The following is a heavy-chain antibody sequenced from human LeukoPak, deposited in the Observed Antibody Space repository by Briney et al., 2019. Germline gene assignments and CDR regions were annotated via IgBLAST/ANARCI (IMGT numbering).Heavy chain of an antibody. V-gene: IGHV3-21*01. D-gene: IGHD6-19*01. CDR1: GFTFSSYS. Sequence: GGSLRLSCAASGFTFSSYSMNWVRQAPGKGLEWVSSISSSSSYIYYADSVKGRFTISRDNAKNSLYLQMNSLRAEDTAVYYCARGTRARYSSGWAFDYWGQGTLVTVSS. CDR2: ISSSSSYI. CDR3: ARGTRARYSSGWAFDY. J-gene: IGHJ4*02.